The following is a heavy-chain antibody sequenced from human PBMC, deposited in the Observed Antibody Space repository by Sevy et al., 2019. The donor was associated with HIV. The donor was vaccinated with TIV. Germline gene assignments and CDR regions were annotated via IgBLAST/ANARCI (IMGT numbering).Heavy chain of an antibody. CDR3: ARGVAARPFVY. J-gene: IGHJ4*02. CDR2: IYYSGST. D-gene: IGHD6-6*01. CDR1: GGSISSYY. Sequence: SEILSLTCTVSGGSISSYYWTWIRQPPGKGLEWTGYIYYSGSTNYNPSLKSRVTISVDTSKNQFSLKLNSVTAADTAVYYCARGVAARPFVYWGQGTLVTVSS. V-gene: IGHV4-59*01.